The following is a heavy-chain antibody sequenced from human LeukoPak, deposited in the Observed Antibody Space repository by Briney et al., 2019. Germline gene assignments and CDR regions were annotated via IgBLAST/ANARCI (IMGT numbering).Heavy chain of an antibody. CDR1: GAPISSGGYY. CDR2: IYYSGNT. CDR3: ARDRMATMLFDY. D-gene: IGHD5-12*01. Sequence: SETLSLTCTVSGAPISSGGYYWSWIRQRPGKGLEWIGYIYYSGNTYYNPSLKSRITISVDASKNQFSLKLNSVTAADTAVYYCARDRMATMLFDYWGQGTLVTVSS. J-gene: IGHJ4*02. V-gene: IGHV4-31*03.